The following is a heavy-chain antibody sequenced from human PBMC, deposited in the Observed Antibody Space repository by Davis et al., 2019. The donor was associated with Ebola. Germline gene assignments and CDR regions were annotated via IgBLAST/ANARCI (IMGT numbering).Heavy chain of an antibody. Sequence: GSLRLSCAVYGGSFSGYYWSWIRQPPGKGLEWIGEINHSGSTKYNPSLKSRLTISVDTSKNQFSLKLSSVTAADTAVYYCARGLRGAAAGLGYWGQGTLVTVSS. CDR2: INHSGST. V-gene: IGHV4-34*01. D-gene: IGHD6-13*01. J-gene: IGHJ4*02. CDR3: ARGLRGAAAGLGY. CDR1: GGSFSGYY.